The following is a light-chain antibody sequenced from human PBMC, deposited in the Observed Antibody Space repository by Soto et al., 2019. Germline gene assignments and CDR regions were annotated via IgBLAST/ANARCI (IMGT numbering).Light chain of an antibody. Sequence: QSVLTQPASVSGSPGQSITISCTGTSSDVGGYKYVSWYQQHPGKAPKLMIYEVSNRPSGVSNRFSGSKSGNTASLTISGLQAEDDAYYYCSSYTTNNIPVFGGGTQLTVL. V-gene: IGLV2-14*01. CDR2: EVS. CDR1: SSDVGGYKY. CDR3: SSYTTNNIPV. J-gene: IGLJ3*02.